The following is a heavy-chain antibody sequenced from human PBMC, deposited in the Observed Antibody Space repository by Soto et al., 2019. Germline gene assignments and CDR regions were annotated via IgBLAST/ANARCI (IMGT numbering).Heavy chain of an antibody. D-gene: IGHD6-19*01. CDR3: AKGGRQWLVTSDFNY. Sequence: VQLVESGGGVVQPGRSLRLSCAASGFTFSDYAMHWVRQAPGKGLEWVAVVSHDGRNTHYADSVKGRFTISRDSSKNTVSLEMTSLIAGDTAVYYCAKGGRQWLVTSDFNYWGQGALVTVSS. CDR2: VSHDGRNT. J-gene: IGHJ4*02. CDR1: GFTFSDYA. V-gene: IGHV3-30*18.